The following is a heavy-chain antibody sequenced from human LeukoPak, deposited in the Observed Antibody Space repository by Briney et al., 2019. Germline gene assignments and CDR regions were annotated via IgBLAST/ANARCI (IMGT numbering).Heavy chain of an antibody. CDR1: GYTFTHHS. CDR2: ISAYNGDT. V-gene: IGHV1-18*01. D-gene: IGHD6-19*01. J-gene: IGHJ4*02. Sequence: ASVKVSCKASGYTFTHHSISWVRQAPGQGLEWMGWISAYNGDTNYAQKFRGRVTMTTDTSTTTAYMELRSLRSDDTAAYYCARDPSNSSGRYEYFDYWGQGTLVTVSS. CDR3: ARDPSNSSGRYEYFDY.